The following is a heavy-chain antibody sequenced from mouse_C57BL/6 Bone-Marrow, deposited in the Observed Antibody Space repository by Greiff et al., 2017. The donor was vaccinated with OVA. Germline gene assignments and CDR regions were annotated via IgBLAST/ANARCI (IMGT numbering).Heavy chain of an antibody. Sequence: VQLQQPGAELVRPGSSVKLSCKASGYTFTSYWMHWVKQRPIQGLEWIGNIDPSDSETHYNQKFKDKATLTVDKSSSTAYMQLSSLTSEDSAVYYCARRDATSVGFAYWGQGTLVTVSA. CDR2: IDPSDSET. V-gene: IGHV1-52*01. J-gene: IGHJ3*01. CDR1: GYTFTSYW. CDR3: ARRDATSVGFAY. D-gene: IGHD6-1*01.